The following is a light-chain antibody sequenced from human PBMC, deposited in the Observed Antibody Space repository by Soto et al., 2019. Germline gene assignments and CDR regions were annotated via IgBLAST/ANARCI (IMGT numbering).Light chain of an antibody. CDR3: QQYSSSPLT. V-gene: IGKV3-15*01. CDR2: GAS. CDR1: QSVSTK. J-gene: IGKJ4*01. Sequence: EIVLTQSPATLSVSPGETATLSCRASQSVSTKLAWYQQKPGQAPRLLINGASTRATGVPARFSGSGSGTEFTLTISRLEPEDFAVYYCQQYSSSPLTFGGGTKVDIK.